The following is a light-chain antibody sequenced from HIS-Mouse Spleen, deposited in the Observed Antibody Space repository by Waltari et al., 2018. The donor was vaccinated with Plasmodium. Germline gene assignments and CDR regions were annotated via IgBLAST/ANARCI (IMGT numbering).Light chain of an antibody. J-gene: IGLJ2*01. CDR2: EDS. CDR3: YSTDSSGNHVV. V-gene: IGLV3-10*01. Sequence: SYELTQPPSVSVSPGQTASITCSRDALPQKYAYWYQQKSGQAPVLVIYEDSKRPSGIPERFSGSSSGTMATLTISGAQVEDEADYYCYSTDSSGNHVVFGGGTKLTVL. CDR1: ALPQKY.